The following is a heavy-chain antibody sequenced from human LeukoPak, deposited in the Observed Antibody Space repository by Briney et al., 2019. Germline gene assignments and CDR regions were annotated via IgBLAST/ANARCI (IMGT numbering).Heavy chain of an antibody. CDR1: GFSVTNYY. CDR2: IYSGGDT. CDR3: TRDLDG. J-gene: IGHJ4*02. Sequence: GGSLRLSCAASGFSVTNYYMSWVRRAPGKGLEWVSVIYSGGDTFHADSVKGRFILSRDISKNTLYLQMNSLRVDDTAVYYCTRDLDGWGQGTLVTVSS. V-gene: IGHV3-66*01.